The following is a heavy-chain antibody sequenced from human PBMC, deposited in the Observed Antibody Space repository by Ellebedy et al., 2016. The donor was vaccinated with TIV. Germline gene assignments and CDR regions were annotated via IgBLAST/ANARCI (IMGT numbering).Heavy chain of an antibody. CDR3: ARDPGIAEAGTVPPNIGFDL. CDR1: GFIVSSYY. D-gene: IGHD6-19*01. CDR2: IWYNGSKK. Sequence: LSLTCAASGFIVSSYYMIWVRQAPGKGLEWIAVIWYNGSKKFYAESVKGRFTISRDNSKNTLYLQMNSLGVEDTAVYHCARDPGIAEAGTVPPNIGFDLWGQGALVTVSS. J-gene: IGHJ4*02. V-gene: IGHV3-33*08.